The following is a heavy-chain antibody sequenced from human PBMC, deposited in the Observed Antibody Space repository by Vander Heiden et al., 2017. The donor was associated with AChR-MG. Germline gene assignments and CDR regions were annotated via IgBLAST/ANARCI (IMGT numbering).Heavy chain of an antibody. Sequence: EVQLVESGGGLVQPGGSLRLSCAASTFTFNHYWMSWVRQAPGKGLEWVANIKQDGSEKYYVDSVKGRFTISRDNAKNSLYLQMNSLRAEDTAVYYCANLRGVRLIGKEYFDNWGQGTLVTVSS. J-gene: IGHJ4*02. CDR2: IKQDGSEK. V-gene: IGHV3-7*03. CDR1: TFTFNHYW. D-gene: IGHD3-10*01. CDR3: ANLRGVRLIGKEYFDN.